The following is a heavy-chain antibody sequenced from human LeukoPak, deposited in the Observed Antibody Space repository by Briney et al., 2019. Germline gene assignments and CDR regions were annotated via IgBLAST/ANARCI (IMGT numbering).Heavy chain of an antibody. V-gene: IGHV3-11*01. CDR1: GFAIRDTY. CDR2: ISRSGNVI. Sequence: GGSLRLSCAASGFAIRDTYMNWIRQAPGKGLEWVSYISRSGNVIYYTDSVKGRFTISRDNAKNSLYLQMNSLRTEDTAIYYCARDQYDTWSRRGNFDSWGQGTLVIVSS. D-gene: IGHD3-3*01. CDR3: ARDQYDTWSRRGNFDS. J-gene: IGHJ4*02.